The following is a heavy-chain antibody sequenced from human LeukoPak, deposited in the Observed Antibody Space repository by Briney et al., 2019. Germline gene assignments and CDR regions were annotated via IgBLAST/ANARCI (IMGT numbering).Heavy chain of an antibody. Sequence: GGSLRLSCAASGLAFSSYWMSWVRQAPGKGPEWVANIKPDGSGKYYVDSVKGRFTISRDNAENSLFLHMNSLRAEDTAVYYCARCAVAAAGDYWGRGTLVTVSS. CDR2: IKPDGSGK. J-gene: IGHJ4*02. D-gene: IGHD6-13*01. CDR3: ARCAVAAAGDY. CDR1: GLAFSSYW. V-gene: IGHV3-7*01.